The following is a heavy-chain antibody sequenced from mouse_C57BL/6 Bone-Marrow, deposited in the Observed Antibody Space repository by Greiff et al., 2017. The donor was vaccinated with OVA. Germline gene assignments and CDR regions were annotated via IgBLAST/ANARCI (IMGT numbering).Heavy chain of an antibody. CDR3: ARAGLWSYWYFDV. CDR1: GYTFTDYY. D-gene: IGHD1-1*02. CDR2: IYPGSGNT. J-gene: IGHJ1*03. V-gene: IGHV1-76*01. Sequence: QVQLQQSGAELVRPGASVKLSCKASGYTFTDYYINWVKQRPGQGLEWIARIYPGSGNTYYNEKFKGKATLTAEKPSSTAYMQLSSLTSEDSAVYFCARAGLWSYWYFDVWGTGTTVTVSS.